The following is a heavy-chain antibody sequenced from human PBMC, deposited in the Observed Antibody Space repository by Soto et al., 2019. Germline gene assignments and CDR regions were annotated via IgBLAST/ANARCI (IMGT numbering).Heavy chain of an antibody. CDR2: INHSGST. CDR1: GDSISSSKW. J-gene: IGHJ4*02. CDR3: ARGERQQQRDY. Sequence: QVQLQESGPGLVKPSGTLSLTCAVSGDSISSSKWWSWVRQPPGKGLEWIGEINHSGSTNYNPSLKSRVIILVDKSKNQFSLKLSSVSDADTAVYYCARGERQQQRDYWGQGTLVTVSS. V-gene: IGHV4-4*02. D-gene: IGHD6-13*01.